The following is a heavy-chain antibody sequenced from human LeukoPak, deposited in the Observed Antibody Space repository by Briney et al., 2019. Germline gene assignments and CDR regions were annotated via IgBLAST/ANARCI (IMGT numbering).Heavy chain of an antibody. D-gene: IGHD2-2*03. CDR3: ATAPMDPHAFDI. CDR2: INPSGGST. Sequence: ASVKVSCKASGYTFTSDYIHWVRQAPGQGLEWMGIINPSGGSTSYAQKFQGRVTMTEDTSTDTAYMELSSLRSEDTAVYYCATAPMDPHAFDIWGQGTMVTVSS. CDR1: GYTFTSDY. V-gene: IGHV1-46*01. J-gene: IGHJ3*02.